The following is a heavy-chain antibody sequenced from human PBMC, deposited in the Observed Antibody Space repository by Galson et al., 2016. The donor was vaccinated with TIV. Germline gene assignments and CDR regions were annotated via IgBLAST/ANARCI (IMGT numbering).Heavy chain of an antibody. D-gene: IGHD5-18*01. J-gene: IGHJ6*02. CDR1: GFTFSNYA. Sequence: SLRLSCAASGFTFSNYAINWVRQAPGKGLEWVSGISGSGHDTYYANSVKGRFTISRDNAKSSLYLQMDSLRPEDTALYYCLKARGYSYGSPHDYYYGMDAWGQGTTVTVSS. CDR3: LKARGYSYGSPHDYYYGMDA. V-gene: IGHV3-23*01. CDR2: ISGSGHDT.